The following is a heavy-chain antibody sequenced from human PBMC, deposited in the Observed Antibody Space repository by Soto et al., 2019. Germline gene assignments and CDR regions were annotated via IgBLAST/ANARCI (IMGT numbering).Heavy chain of an antibody. CDR2: IKYDGSET. Sequence: GGSLRLSCAASGFAFSTYLMSWVRQAPGKGLEWVANIKYDGSETYYVDSVKGRFTISRDNAKNSLYLQMNSLRGEDTAVYYCARYSSAWGLWGQGTLVTVSS. CDR1: GFAFSTYL. V-gene: IGHV3-7*01. D-gene: IGHD6-19*01. J-gene: IGHJ4*02. CDR3: ARYSSAWGL.